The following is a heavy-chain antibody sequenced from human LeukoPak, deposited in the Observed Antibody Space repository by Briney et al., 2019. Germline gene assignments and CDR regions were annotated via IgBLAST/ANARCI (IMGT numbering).Heavy chain of an antibody. CDR2: INPNSGGT. D-gene: IGHD5-12*01. V-gene: IGHV1-2*02. Sequence: ASVKVSCKASGYTFTGYYMHWVRQAPGQGLEWMGWINPNSGGTNYAQKLQGRVTMTTDTSTSTAYMELRSLRSDDTAVYYCAGNSGYEDGYFDYWGQGTLVTVSS. J-gene: IGHJ4*02. CDR1: GYTFTGYY. CDR3: AGNSGYEDGYFDY.